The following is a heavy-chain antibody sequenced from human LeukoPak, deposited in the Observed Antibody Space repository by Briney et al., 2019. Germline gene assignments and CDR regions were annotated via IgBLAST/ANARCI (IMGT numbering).Heavy chain of an antibody. CDR3: ARENMVRGVIPTFDP. CDR1: GYTFTSYG. Sequence: GASVKVSCKASGYTFTSYGISWVRQAPGQGLEWMGWISAYNGNTNYAQKLQGRVTMTTDTSTSTAYMELRSLRSDDTAVYYCARENMVRGVIPTFDPWGQGTLVTVSS. CDR2: ISAYNGNT. J-gene: IGHJ5*02. D-gene: IGHD3-10*01. V-gene: IGHV1-18*01.